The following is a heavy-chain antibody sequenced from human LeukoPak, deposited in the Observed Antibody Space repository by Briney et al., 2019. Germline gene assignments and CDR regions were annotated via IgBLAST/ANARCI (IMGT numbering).Heavy chain of an antibody. CDR1: GGSISSGGYS. J-gene: IGHJ2*01. V-gene: IGHV4-30-2*01. D-gene: IGHD1-26*01. CDR3: ARVSSGSYYDWYFDL. CDR2: IYHSGST. Sequence: SETLSLTCAVSGGSISSGGYSWSWIQQPPGKGLEWIGYIYHSGSTYYNPSLKSRVTISVDRSKNQFSLKLSSVTAADTAVYYCARVSSGSYYDWYFDLWGRGTLVTVSS.